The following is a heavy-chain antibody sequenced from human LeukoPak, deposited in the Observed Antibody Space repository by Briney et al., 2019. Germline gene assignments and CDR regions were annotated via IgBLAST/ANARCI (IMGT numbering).Heavy chain of an antibody. CDR3: ARDLWTTVTGGWFDP. Sequence: ASVKVSCKASGYTFTGDYMHWVRQAPGPGLEWMGWINPNSGGTNYAQKFQGRVTMTRDTSISTAYMELSRLRSDDTAVYYCARDLWTTVTGGWFDPWGQGTLVTVSS. J-gene: IGHJ5*02. V-gene: IGHV1-2*02. CDR2: INPNSGGT. D-gene: IGHD4-17*01. CDR1: GYTFTGDY.